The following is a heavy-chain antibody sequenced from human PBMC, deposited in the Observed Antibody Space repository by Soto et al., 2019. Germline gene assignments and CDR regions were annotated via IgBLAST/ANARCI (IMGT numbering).Heavy chain of an antibody. CDR3: ARGGIVATITMSYFDY. V-gene: IGHV1-69*13. CDR2: IIPIFGTA. D-gene: IGHD5-12*01. J-gene: IGHJ4*02. Sequence: SVKVSCKASGGTFSSYAISWVRQAPGQGLEWMGGIIPIFGTANYAQKFQGRVTITADESTSTAYMELSSLRSEDTAVYYCARGGIVATITMSYFDYWGQGTLVTVSS. CDR1: GGTFSSYA.